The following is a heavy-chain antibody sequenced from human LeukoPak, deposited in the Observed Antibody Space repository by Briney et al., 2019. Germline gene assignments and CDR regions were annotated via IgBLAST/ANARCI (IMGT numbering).Heavy chain of an antibody. CDR1: GYTFTGYY. CDR3: ARSTGYYHDY. CDR2: INPNSGGT. Sequence: ASVKISCKAYGYTFTGYYMHWVRQAPGQGLEWMGWINPNSGGTNYAQKFQGRVTMTRDTSISTAYMEVSRLRSDDTAVYYCARSTGYYHDYWGQGTLVTVSS. D-gene: IGHD3-9*01. J-gene: IGHJ4*02. V-gene: IGHV1-2*02.